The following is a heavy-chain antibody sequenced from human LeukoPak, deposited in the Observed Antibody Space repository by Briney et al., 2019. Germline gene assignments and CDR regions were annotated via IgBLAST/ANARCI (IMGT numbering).Heavy chain of an antibody. Sequence: EGSLRLSCAASGFTFNTFNMNWVRQAPGKGLEWVSSITSGGDYIYYADSVKGRFTTSRDNAKNSVSLQLNSLRVEDTAVYYCARGHYDVLAASYKWTPDYWGQGTLVTVPS. D-gene: IGHD3-9*01. CDR3: ARGHYDVLAASYKWTPDY. V-gene: IGHV3-21*01. J-gene: IGHJ4*02. CDR2: ITSGGDYI. CDR1: GFTFNTFN.